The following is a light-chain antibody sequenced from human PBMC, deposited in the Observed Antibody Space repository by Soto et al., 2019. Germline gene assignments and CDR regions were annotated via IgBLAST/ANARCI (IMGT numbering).Light chain of an antibody. CDR1: QSIRSH. J-gene: IGKJ4*01. Sequence: DIQMTQSPSSLSASIGDRVTITCRASQSIRSHLNWYQQKPGKAPKLLIYTASTLQSGAPPRFSGSASGTDFTLTISSLQPEDSATYYCQQSYNSPPLTFGGGTQVEIQ. CDR3: QQSYNSPPLT. CDR2: TAS. V-gene: IGKV1-39*01.